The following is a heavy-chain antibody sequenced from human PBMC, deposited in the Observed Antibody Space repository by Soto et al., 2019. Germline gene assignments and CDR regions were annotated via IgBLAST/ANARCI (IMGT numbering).Heavy chain of an antibody. CDR2: ILYDGSNK. V-gene: IGHV3-30*03. J-gene: IGHJ4*02. CDR3: AIYSSGWYPLDY. D-gene: IGHD6-19*01. Sequence: QVQLVESGGGVVQPGRSLRLSCAASGFTFSSYGMHWVRQAPGKWLEWGAVILYDGSNKYYADSVKGRFTISRDNSKNTLYLQMNRLRAVHTAVYYCAIYSSGWYPLDYWGQGTLVTVSS. CDR1: GFTFSSYG.